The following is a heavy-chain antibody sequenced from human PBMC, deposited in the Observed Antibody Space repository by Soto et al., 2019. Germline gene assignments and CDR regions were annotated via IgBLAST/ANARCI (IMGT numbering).Heavy chain of an antibody. D-gene: IGHD2-2*01. CDR1: GGTFSSYT. CDR2: IIPILGIA. V-gene: IGHV1-69*02. CDR3: ASGGDCSSTSCYYYGMDV. Sequence: GASVKVSCKASGGTFSSYTISWVRQAPGQGLEWMGRIIPILGIANYAQKFQGRVTITADKSTSTAYMELSSLRSEDTALYYCASGGDCSSTSCYYYGMDVWGQGTTVTVSS. J-gene: IGHJ6*02.